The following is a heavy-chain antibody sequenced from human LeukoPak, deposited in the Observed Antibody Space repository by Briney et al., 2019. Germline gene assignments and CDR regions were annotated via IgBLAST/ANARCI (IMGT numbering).Heavy chain of an antibody. Sequence: ASVKVSCKASGYTFTGYYMHWVRQAPGQGLEWMGWINPNGGGTNYAQKFQGRVTMTRDTSISTAYMELSRLRYDDTAVYYCARGITIFGVVITSYFDPWGQGTLVTVSS. CDR1: GYTFTGYY. J-gene: IGHJ5*02. CDR3: ARGITIFGVVITSYFDP. V-gene: IGHV1-2*02. CDR2: INPNGGGT. D-gene: IGHD3-3*01.